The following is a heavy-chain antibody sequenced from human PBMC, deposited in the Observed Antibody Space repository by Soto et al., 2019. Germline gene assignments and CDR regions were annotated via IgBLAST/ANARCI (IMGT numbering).Heavy chain of an antibody. CDR3: ARYCSNGVCYRGYGMDV. Sequence: TLSLTCAVSSGSISSSNWWSWVRQPPGKGLEWIGEIYHSGSTNYNPSLKSRVTISVDKSKNQFSLKLSSVTAADTAVYYCARYCSNGVCYRGYGMDVWGQGTTVTVSS. CDR1: SGSISSSNW. V-gene: IGHV4-4*02. D-gene: IGHD2-8*01. J-gene: IGHJ6*02. CDR2: IYHSGST.